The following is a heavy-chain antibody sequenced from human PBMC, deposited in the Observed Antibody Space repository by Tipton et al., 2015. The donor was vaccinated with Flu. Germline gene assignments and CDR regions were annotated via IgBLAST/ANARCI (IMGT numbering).Heavy chain of an antibody. D-gene: IGHD3-9*01. CDR1: GYSFTTYG. CDR2: ISAYNGNT. Sequence: QMQLVQSGAEVKKPGASVKVSCKASGYSFTTYGINWVRQAPGQGLEWMGWISAYNGNTNYAQKLQGRVTMTTDTSTSTAYMELRSLRSDDTAVYYCARGGRDILSGPLLDYWGQGTLVTVSS. V-gene: IGHV1-18*01. CDR3: ARGGRDILSGPLLDY. J-gene: IGHJ4*02.